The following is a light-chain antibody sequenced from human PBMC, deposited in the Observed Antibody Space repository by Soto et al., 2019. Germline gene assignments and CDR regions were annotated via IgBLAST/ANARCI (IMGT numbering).Light chain of an antibody. CDR3: QQYNSYSLT. CDR1: QGMSNY. V-gene: IGKV1-5*01. J-gene: IGKJ5*01. Sequence: DIQMAHSPASLSSSLGDRGTITCRASQGMSNYLAWYQQKPGKAPKLLIYDASSLESGVPSRFSGSGSGTEFTLTIRSLQPDDFATYYCQQYNSYSLTFGQGTRLEI. CDR2: DAS.